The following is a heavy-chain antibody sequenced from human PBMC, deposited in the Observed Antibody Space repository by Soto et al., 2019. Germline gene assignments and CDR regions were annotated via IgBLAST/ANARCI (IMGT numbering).Heavy chain of an antibody. V-gene: IGHV5-51*01. CDR2: IYPGDSET. D-gene: IGHD3-22*01. J-gene: IGHJ6*02. CDR1: GYSFNIYW. Sequence: GESLKISWKGSGYSFNIYWIGWGRQMPGKGLEGMGIIYPGDSETRYSPSLQGQVTISADKSISTASLQWSCLKSSDTAMYYCATHVPPVYYDNSDSYCYGMDVWGQGTAVTVSS. CDR3: ATHVPPVYYDNSDSYCYGMDV.